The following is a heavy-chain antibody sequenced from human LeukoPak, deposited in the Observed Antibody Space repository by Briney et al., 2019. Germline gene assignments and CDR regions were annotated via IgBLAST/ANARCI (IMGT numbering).Heavy chain of an antibody. CDR1: GFTFSSYW. D-gene: IGHD6-19*01. Sequence: GGSLRLSCAASGFTFSSYWMSWVRQAPGKGLEWVANIKQDGSEKYYVDSVKGRFTISRDNAKNSLYLQMNSLRAEDTAVYYCAREGSSGWSGTSFDYWGQGTLVTVSS. V-gene: IGHV3-7*01. CDR2: IKQDGSEK. CDR3: AREGSSGWSGTSFDY. J-gene: IGHJ4*02.